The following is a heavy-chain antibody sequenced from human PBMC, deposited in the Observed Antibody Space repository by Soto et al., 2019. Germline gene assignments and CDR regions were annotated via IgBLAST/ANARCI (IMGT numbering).Heavy chain of an antibody. D-gene: IGHD2-8*01. J-gene: IGHJ6*02. V-gene: IGHV1-2*04. CDR1: GYSFTDYH. CDR2: INPKSGGT. Sequence: ASVKVSCKASGYSFTDYHIHWLRQAPGQGLEWLGRINPKSGGTSTAQKFQGWVTMTRDRSISTVYMELTRLRSDDTAVYFCARGHSTDCSNGVCSFFYNHEMDVWGQGTTVTVSS. CDR3: ARGHSTDCSNGVCSFFYNHEMDV.